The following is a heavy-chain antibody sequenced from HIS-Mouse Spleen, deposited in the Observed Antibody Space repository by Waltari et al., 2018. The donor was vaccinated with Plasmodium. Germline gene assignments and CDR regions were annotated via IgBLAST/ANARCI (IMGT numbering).Heavy chain of an antibody. CDR2: IYYSGST. V-gene: IGHV4-31*03. CDR1: GCSISSGGYY. D-gene: IGHD3-22*01. CDR3: ARAPKRRNYYDSSGYRPAEYFQH. Sequence: QVQLQESGPGLVKPSPTLSLTCTVSGCSISSGGYYWSWIRQPPGKGLEWIGYIYYSGSTYYNPSLKSRVTISVDTSKNQFSLKLSSVTAADTAVYYCARAPKRRNYYDSSGYRPAEYFQHWGQGTLVTVSS. J-gene: IGHJ1*01.